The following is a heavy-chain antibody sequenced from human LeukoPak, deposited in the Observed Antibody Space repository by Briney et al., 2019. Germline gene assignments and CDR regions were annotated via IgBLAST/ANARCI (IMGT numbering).Heavy chain of an antibody. CDR1: GFTFSSYA. CDR2: ISASAAST. V-gene: IGHV3-23*01. D-gene: IGHD1-26*01. CDR3: AKDSKVGLAGATDY. J-gene: IGHJ4*02. Sequence: PGGSLRLSCAASGFTFSSYAMSWVRQAPGKGLEWVSTISASAASTYYADSVKGRFTLSRDNSKNTLFPQMISLRAEDTAVYYCAKDSKVGLAGATDYWGQGTLVTVSS.